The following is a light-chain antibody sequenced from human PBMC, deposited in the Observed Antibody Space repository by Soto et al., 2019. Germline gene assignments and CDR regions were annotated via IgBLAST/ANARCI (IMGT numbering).Light chain of an antibody. CDR3: CSYAGSSTFYV. Sequence: QSALTQPASVSGSPGQSITISCTGTSSDVGSYNLVSWYQQHPGKAPKLMIYEVSKRPSGVSNRFSGSKSGNTASLTISGLQAEDDADYYCCSYAGSSTFYVFGTWTKRTVL. CDR2: EVS. V-gene: IGLV2-23*02. J-gene: IGLJ1*01. CDR1: SSDVGSYNL.